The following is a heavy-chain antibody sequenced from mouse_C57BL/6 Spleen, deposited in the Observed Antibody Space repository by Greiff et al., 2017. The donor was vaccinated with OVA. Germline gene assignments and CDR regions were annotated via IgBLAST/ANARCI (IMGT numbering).Heavy chain of an antibody. CDR2: INPNYGTT. J-gene: IGHJ4*01. CDR1: GYSFTDYN. CDR3: ASPLYYGNRYYAMDY. D-gene: IGHD2-1*01. V-gene: IGHV1-39*01. Sequence: VQLQQSGPELVKPGASVKISCKASGYSFTDYNMNWVKQSNGKSLEWIGVINPNYGTTSYNQKFKGKATLTVDQSSSTAYMQLNSLTSEDSAVYDCASPLYYGNRYYAMDYWGQGTSVTVSS.